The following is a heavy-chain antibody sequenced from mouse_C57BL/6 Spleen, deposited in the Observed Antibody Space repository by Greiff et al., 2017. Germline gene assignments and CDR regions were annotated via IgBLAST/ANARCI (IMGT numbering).Heavy chain of an antibody. J-gene: IGHJ2*01. CDR3: ARAPAYYSNYNFDY. Sequence: EVQLKESGPGLVKPSQSLSLTCSVTGYSIPSGYYWNWIRQFPGNKLEWMGYISYDGSNNYNPSLKNRISITRDTSKNQFFLKLNSVTTEDTATDDCARAPAYYSNYNFDYWGQGTTLTVSS. D-gene: IGHD2-5*01. CDR1: GYSIPSGYY. CDR2: ISYDGSN. V-gene: IGHV3-6*01.